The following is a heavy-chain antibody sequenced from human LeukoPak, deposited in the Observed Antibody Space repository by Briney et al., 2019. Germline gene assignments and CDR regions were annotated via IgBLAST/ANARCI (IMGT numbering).Heavy chain of an antibody. CDR3: AKEGRYYYDSSGYPFDY. V-gene: IGHV3-23*01. CDR1: GFTVSRNY. D-gene: IGHD3-22*01. J-gene: IGHJ4*02. Sequence: GGSLRLSCAASGFTVSRNYMSWVRQAPGKGLEWVSAISGSGGSTYYADSVKGRFTISRDNSKNTLYLQMNSLRAEDTAVYYCAKEGRYYYDSSGYPFDYWGQGTLVTVSS. CDR2: ISGSGGST.